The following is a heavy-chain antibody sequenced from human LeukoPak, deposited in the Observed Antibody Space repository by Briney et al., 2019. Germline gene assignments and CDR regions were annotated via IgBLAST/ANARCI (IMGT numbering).Heavy chain of an antibody. Sequence: SETLSLTCSVSDDSITMYYWTWIRQPPGKGLEWIGYVDHTGSTNFNPSLNGRVSISRDTTKNLFSLRLRSVTAADTAAYFCARGRVSSSTWYSTYYYYFYMDVWGKGTTVTVSS. CDR3: ARGRVSSSTWYSTYYYYFYMDV. CDR1: DDSITMYY. J-gene: IGHJ6*03. CDR2: VDHTGST. D-gene: IGHD1-1*01. V-gene: IGHV4-59*01.